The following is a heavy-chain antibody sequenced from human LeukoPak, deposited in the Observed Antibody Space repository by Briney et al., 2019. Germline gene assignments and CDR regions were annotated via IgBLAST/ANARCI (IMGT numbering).Heavy chain of an antibody. CDR1: GGTFTSYA. Sequence: SSVKVSCKASGGTFTSYAISWVRQAPGQGLEWMGRIIPILDIANYAQKLQRRVTITADKSTSTAYMELSSLRSEDTAVYYCARGGASIFGVVPYYYYYGMDVWGLGTTVTVSS. J-gene: IGHJ6*02. D-gene: IGHD3-3*01. CDR3: ARGGASIFGVVPYYYYYGMDV. CDR2: IIPILDIA. V-gene: IGHV1-69*04.